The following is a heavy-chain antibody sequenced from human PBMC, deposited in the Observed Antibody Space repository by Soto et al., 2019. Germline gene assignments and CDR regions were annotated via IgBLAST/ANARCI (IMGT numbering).Heavy chain of an antibody. J-gene: IGHJ5*02. D-gene: IGHD1-1*01. CDR2: IIPIFGRP. CDR1: GGTFSTLA. CDR3: ARPPTEASAWPDPTNFDP. V-gene: IGHV1-69*06. Sequence: QVQLVQSGTEVKKPGSSVKVSCKASGGTFSTLAVSWVRQAPGQGLEWMGGIIPIFGRPVYAQKFQGRVTITGDKSTSIVTRRRAGLSSGDPAGIYGARPPTEASAWPDPTNFDPWGKETLSTAPQ.